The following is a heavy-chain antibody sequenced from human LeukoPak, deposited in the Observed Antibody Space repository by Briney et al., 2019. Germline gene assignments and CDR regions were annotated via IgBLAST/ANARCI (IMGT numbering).Heavy chain of an antibody. CDR1: GGSISSYY. CDR3: ARHSPLERFLEWWERAFDI. J-gene: IGHJ3*02. V-gene: IGHV4-59*01. D-gene: IGHD3-3*01. CDR2: IYYSGST. Sequence: SETLSLTCTVSGGSISSYYWSWLRQPPGKGLEWIGYIYYSGSTNYNPSLKSRVTISVDTSKNQFSLKLSSVTAADTAVYYCARHSPLERFLEWWERAFDIWGQGTMVTVSS.